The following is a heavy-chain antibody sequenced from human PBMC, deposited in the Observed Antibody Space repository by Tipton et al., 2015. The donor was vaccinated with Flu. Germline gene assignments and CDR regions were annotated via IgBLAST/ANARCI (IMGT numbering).Heavy chain of an antibody. CDR1: GGSISSYY. D-gene: IGHD1-26*01. J-gene: IGHJ1*01. CDR3: AKSGSYLEYLQH. CDR2: IYTSGST. V-gene: IGHV4-4*07. Sequence: TLSLTCTVPGGSISSYYWSWIRQPAGKGLEWIGRIYTSGSTNYNPSLKSRVTMSVDTSKNQFSLKLTSVSAADTAVYYCAKSGSYLEYLQHWGRGTLVTVSS.